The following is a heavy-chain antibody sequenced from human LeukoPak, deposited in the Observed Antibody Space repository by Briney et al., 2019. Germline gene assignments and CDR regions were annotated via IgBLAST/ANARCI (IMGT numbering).Heavy chain of an antibody. Sequence: KTSETLSLTCTVSGGSISSYYWSWIRQPPGKGLEWIGYIYYSGSTNYNPSLKSRVTISVDTSKNQFSLKLSSVTAADTAVYYCARLLGIVGARTPRRGWFDPWGQGTLVTVSS. CDR1: GGSISSYY. J-gene: IGHJ5*02. V-gene: IGHV4-59*12. CDR2: IYYSGST. CDR3: ARLLGIVGARTPRRGWFDP. D-gene: IGHD1-26*01.